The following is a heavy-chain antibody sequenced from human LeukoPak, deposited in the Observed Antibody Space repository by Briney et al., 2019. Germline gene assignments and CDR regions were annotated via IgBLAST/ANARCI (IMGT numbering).Heavy chain of an antibody. CDR3: ARVSWRELLFYYFDY. CDR2: ISAYNGNT. CDR1: GYTFTSYG. D-gene: IGHD1-26*01. J-gene: IGHJ4*02. V-gene: IGHV1-18*01. Sequence: WASVKVSCKASGYTFTSYGISWVRQAPGQGLEWMGWISAYNGNTNYAQKLQGRVTMTTDTSTSTAYMELRSLRSNDTAVYYCARVSWRELLFYYFDYWGQGTLVTVSS.